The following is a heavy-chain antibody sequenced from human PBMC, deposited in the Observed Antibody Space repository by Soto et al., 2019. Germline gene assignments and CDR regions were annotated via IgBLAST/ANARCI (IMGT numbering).Heavy chain of an antibody. V-gene: IGHV3-33*01. D-gene: IGHD3-22*01. CDR3: ARFADYDSSGYYPPFDY. CDR1: GFTFSSYG. J-gene: IGHJ4*02. CDR2: IWYDGSNK. Sequence: PGGSLRLSCAASGFTFSSYGMHWVRQAPGKGLEWVAVIWYDGSNKYYADSVKGRFTISRDNSKNTLYLQMNSLRAEDTAVYYCARFADYDSSGYYPPFDYWGQGTLVTVSS.